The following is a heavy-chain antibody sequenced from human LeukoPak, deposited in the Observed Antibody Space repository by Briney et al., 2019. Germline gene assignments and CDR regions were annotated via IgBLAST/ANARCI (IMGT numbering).Heavy chain of an antibody. D-gene: IGHD1-26*01. CDR1: GDSVSSNSAA. V-gene: IGHV6-1*01. CDR3: AREPEVGATTAYDAFDI. CDR2: TYYRSKWYN. Sequence: SQTLSLTCAISGDSVSSNSAAWNWIRQSPSRGLEWQGRTYYRSKWYNDYAVSVKSRITINPDTSKNQFSLQLNSVTPEDTAVYYCAREPEVGATTAYDAFDIWVQGTMVTVSS. J-gene: IGHJ3*02.